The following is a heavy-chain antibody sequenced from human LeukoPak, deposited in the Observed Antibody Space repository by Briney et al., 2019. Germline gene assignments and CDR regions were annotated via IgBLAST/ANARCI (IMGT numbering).Heavy chain of an antibody. D-gene: IGHD6-13*01. V-gene: IGHV4-38-2*01. CDR3: ARGKSGSSWTRWFDP. Sequence: SETLSLTCAVSGYSISSGYYWGWIRQPPGKGLEWIGEINHSGSTNYNPSLKSRVTISVDTSKNQFSLKLSSVTAADTAVYYCARGKSGSSWTRWFDPWGQGTLVTVSS. CDR2: INHSGST. CDR1: GYSISSGYY. J-gene: IGHJ5*02.